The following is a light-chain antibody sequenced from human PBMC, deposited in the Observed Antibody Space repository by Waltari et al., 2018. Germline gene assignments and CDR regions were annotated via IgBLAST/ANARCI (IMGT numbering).Light chain of an antibody. CDR1: QDINRN. CDR2: GAS. V-gene: IGKV1-39*01. J-gene: IGKJ4*01. CDR3: QQSHSVPLT. Sequence: DIQMTQSPSSLSPSVGDRIIITCRASQDINRNLNWYQKQVGKAPKLLIYGASNLQSGVPSRFSGSGSETDYTLIISSLQPEDSASYFCQQSHSVPLTFGGGTKVEIK.